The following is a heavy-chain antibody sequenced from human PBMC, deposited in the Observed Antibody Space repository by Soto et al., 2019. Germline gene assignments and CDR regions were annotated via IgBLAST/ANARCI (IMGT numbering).Heavy chain of an antibody. V-gene: IGHV4-59*01. CDR3: ARVLDTAMVAGLYNWFDP. J-gene: IGHJ5*02. CDR2: IYYSGST. Sequence: SETLSLTCTVSGGSISSYYWSWIRQPPGKGLEWIGYIYYSGSTNYNPSLKSRVTISVDTSKNQFSLKLSSVTAADTAVYYCARVLDTAMVAGLYNWFDPWGQGTLVTVS. CDR1: GGSISSYY. D-gene: IGHD5-18*01.